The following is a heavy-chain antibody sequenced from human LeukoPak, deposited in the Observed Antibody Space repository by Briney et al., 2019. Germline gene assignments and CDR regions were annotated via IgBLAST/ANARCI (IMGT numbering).Heavy chain of an antibody. CDR3: ARDSPNYDFWSGCPSD. Sequence: GGSLRLSCAASGFTFSSYAMSWVRQAPGKGLEWVSAISGSGGSTYYADSVKGRFTISRDNSKNTLYLQMNSLRAEDTAVYYCARDSPNYDFWSGCPSDWGQGTLVTVSS. CDR2: ISGSGGST. J-gene: IGHJ4*02. D-gene: IGHD3-3*01. V-gene: IGHV3-23*01. CDR1: GFTFSSYA.